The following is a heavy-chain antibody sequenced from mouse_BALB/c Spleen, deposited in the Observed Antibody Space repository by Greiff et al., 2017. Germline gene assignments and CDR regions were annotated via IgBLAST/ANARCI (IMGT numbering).Heavy chain of an antibody. V-gene: IGHV3-8*02. Sequence: EVQRVESGPSLVKPSQTLSLTCSVTGDSITSGYWTWIRKFPGNKLEYMGYISYSGSTYYTPTLKSRISITRDTSKNQYYLQLNSVTTEDTATYYCARRRDYGSSLDYWGQGTTLTVSS. J-gene: IGHJ2*01. D-gene: IGHD1-1*01. CDR1: GDSITSGY. CDR3: ARRRDYGSSLDY. CDR2: ISYSGST.